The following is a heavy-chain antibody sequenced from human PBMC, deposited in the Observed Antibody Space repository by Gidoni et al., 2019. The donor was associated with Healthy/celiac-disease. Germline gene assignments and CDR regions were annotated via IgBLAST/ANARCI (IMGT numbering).Heavy chain of an antibody. CDR3: ARDTIGYYDFWSGPYYYGMDV. D-gene: IGHD3-3*01. Sequence: QVQLQESGPGLVKPSETLSLTCTVSGGSISSYYWSWIRQPPGKGLEWIGYIYYSGSTNYNPSLKSRVTISVDTSKNQFSLKLSSVTAADTAVYYCARDTIGYYDFWSGPYYYGMDVWGQGTTVTVSS. J-gene: IGHJ6*02. CDR1: GGSISSYY. V-gene: IGHV4-59*01. CDR2: IYYSGST.